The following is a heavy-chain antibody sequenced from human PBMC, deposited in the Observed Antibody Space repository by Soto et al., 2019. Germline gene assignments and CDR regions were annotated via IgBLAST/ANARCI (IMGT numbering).Heavy chain of an antibody. CDR1: GYTFTSYG. D-gene: IGHD4-17*01. Sequence: ASVKVSCKASGYTFTSYGISWVRQAPGQGLEWMGWISAYNGNTNYAQKLQGRVTMTTDTSTSTAYMELRSLRSDDTAVYYCARDRALSPQTDYGGNSYYSYYGMDVWGQGTTVTVSS. CDR2: ISAYNGNT. CDR3: ARDRALSPQTDYGGNSYYSYYGMDV. J-gene: IGHJ6*02. V-gene: IGHV1-18*04.